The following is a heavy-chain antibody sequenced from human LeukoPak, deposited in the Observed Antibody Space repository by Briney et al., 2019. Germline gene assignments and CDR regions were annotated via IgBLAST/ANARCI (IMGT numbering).Heavy chain of an antibody. D-gene: IGHD6-19*01. CDR1: GFTFSSYG. Sequence: SGGSLRLSCAASGFTFSSYGMHWVRQAPGKGLEWVALIWYDGSKQYYADSVKGRFTISRDNSKNTLHLQMNCLRAEDTAVFYCARLIGWSRFDPWGQGALVTVSS. CDR3: ARLIGWSRFDP. CDR2: IWYDGSKQ. J-gene: IGHJ5*02. V-gene: IGHV3-33*01.